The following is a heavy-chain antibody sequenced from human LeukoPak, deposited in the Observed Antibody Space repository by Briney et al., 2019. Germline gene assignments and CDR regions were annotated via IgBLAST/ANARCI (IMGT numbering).Heavy chain of an antibody. D-gene: IGHD3-22*01. CDR1: GFTFSSYA. CDR2: ITTSGGSA. Sequence: GGSLRLSCAASGFTFSSYAMSWVRRAPGKGLEWVSGITTSGGSASYADSVKGRFTISRDNPGNTLFMEMHSLRAEDTAFYYCAIMPPYYDGRGYPVQWGQGTLVTVSS. J-gene: IGHJ4*02. CDR3: AIMPPYYDGRGYPVQ. V-gene: IGHV3-23*01.